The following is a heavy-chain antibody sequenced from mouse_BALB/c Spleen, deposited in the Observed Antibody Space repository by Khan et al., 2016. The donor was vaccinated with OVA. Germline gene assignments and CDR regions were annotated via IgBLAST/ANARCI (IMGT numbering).Heavy chain of an antibody. CDR1: DYSITSDFA. V-gene: IGHV3-2*02. D-gene: IGHD2-12*01. J-gene: IGHJ1*01. Sequence: EVQLQESGPGLVKPSQSLSLTCTVTDYSITSDFAWNWIRQFPGNKLEWMGYISYSGTTNYKPSLKSRISITRDSSKNQFFLQLNSVTSEDTATYYSARLYRPGYFDVWGAGTTVTVSS. CDR2: ISYSGTT. CDR3: ARLYRPGYFDV.